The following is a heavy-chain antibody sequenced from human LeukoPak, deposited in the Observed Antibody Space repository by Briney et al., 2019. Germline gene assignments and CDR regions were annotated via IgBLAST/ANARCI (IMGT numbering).Heavy chain of an antibody. J-gene: IGHJ4*02. CDR1: GFTFSSYG. V-gene: IGHV3-33*01. CDR2: IWYDGSNK. CDR3: ARARFIAVPFDY. Sequence: GGSLRLSCAASGFTFSSYGMHWVRHAPGKGLEEAAVIWYDGSNKYYADSVKGRFTISRDNSKNTLYLQMNSLRAEDTAVYYCARARFIAVPFDYWGQGTLVTVSS. D-gene: IGHD6-19*01.